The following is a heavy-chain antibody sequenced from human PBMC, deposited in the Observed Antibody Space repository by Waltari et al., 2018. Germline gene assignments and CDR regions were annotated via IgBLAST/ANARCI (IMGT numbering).Heavy chain of an antibody. J-gene: IGHJ4*02. CDR3: ARVGMSGWTH. CDR1: GGSLTDYY. Sequence: QVQLHQWGAGLLKPSETLSLTCAVSGGSLTDYYWTWIRQPPGKGLGWIGEINHSGSTNDNPSLKSRVATSLDTSKNQIFLKLNSVAAADTAVYYCARVGMSGWTHWGQGTLVTVSS. D-gene: IGHD1-26*01. V-gene: IGHV4-34*01. CDR2: INHSGST.